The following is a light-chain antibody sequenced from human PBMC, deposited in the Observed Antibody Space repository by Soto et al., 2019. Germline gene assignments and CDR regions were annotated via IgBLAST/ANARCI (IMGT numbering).Light chain of an antibody. Sequence: QSALTQPRSVSAAPGQKVTISCSGSSSNIGNNYVSWYQQLPGTAPKLLIYDNNKRPSGIPDRFSGSKSGTSATLGITGLQTGDEADYYCGTWDSSLSAGVFGGGTKLTVL. CDR3: GTWDSSLSAGV. J-gene: IGLJ3*02. CDR1: SSNIGNNY. V-gene: IGLV1-51*01. CDR2: DNN.